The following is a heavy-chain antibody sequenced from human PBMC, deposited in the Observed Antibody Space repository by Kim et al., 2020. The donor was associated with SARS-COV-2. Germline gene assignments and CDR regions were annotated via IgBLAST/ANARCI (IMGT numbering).Heavy chain of an antibody. D-gene: IGHD2-21*01. CDR3: TSTYSNHYYYYGMDV. V-gene: IGHV3-15*01. J-gene: IGHJ6*02. Sequence: APVKGRFTISRDDSKNTLYLQMNSLKTEDTAVYYCTSTYSNHYYYYGMDVWGQGTTVTVSS.